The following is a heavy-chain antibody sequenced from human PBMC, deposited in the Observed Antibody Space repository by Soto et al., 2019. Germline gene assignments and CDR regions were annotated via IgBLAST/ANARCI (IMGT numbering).Heavy chain of an antibody. D-gene: IGHD5-18*01. J-gene: IGHJ4*02. V-gene: IGHV6-1*01. CDR1: VDSVSSNSAA. Sequence: SQTLSLTCDISVDSVSSNSAAWNCIGQSPSRGLEWLGRTYYRSQWYNDYAPSVKSRININTDTSKNQFTLQLNSVTPEDTAVYFCVRDEGWLDFDYWGQGTLVTVSS. CDR3: VRDEGWLDFDY. CDR2: TYYRSQWYN.